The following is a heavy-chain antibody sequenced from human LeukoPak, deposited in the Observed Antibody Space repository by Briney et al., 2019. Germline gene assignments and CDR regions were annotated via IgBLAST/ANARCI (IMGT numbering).Heavy chain of an antibody. J-gene: IGHJ6*04. CDR1: GFTFSSDA. CDR2: IGGSGGST. Sequence: PGGSLRLSCAASGFTFSSDAMSWVRQAPGKGLEWVSAIGGSGGSTYYADSVKGRFTISRDNSKNTLYLQMNSLRAEDTAVYYCAELGITMIGGVWGKGTTVTISS. D-gene: IGHD3-10*02. V-gene: IGHV3-23*01. CDR3: AELGITMIGGV.